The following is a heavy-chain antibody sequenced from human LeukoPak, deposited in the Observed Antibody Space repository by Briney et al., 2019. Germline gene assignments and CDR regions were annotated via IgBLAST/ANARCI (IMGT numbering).Heavy chain of an antibody. D-gene: IGHD2-2*01. Sequence: PSETLSLTCGVPGGSISSGSYSWSWIRQPPGKGLEWIGYIYHSGSTYYNPSLKSRVTISIDRSTNQCSLKLSSGTAADTAVYYCASECRYCSSTNPDYWGQGTLVTVSS. CDR1: GGSISSGSYS. CDR3: ASECRYCSSTNPDY. V-gene: IGHV4-30-2*01. CDR2: IYHSGST. J-gene: IGHJ4*02.